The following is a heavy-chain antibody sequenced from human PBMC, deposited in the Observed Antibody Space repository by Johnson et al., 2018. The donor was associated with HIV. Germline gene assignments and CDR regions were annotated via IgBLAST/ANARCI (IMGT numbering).Heavy chain of an antibody. CDR1: GFTFDDSG. V-gene: IGHV3-7*01. CDR3: ARDQGLIVTDAFDI. J-gene: IGHJ3*02. Sequence: VQLVESGGGVVRPGGSLRLSCAASGFTFDDSGMSWVRQAPGKGLAWVANIKQDGSEKYYVDSVKGRFTISRDNAKNSLYLQMNSLRAEDTAVYYCARDQGLIVTDAFDIWGQGTMVTVSS. D-gene: IGHD1-26*01. CDR2: IKQDGSEK.